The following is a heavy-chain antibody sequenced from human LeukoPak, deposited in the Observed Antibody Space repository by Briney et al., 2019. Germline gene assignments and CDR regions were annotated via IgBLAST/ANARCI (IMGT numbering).Heavy chain of an antibody. V-gene: IGHV1-2*02. J-gene: IGHJ4*02. CDR2: INPNGGGT. Sequence: ASVKVSCEASGYTFTGYYMHWVRQAPGQGLEWMGWINPNGGGTNYAQKFQGRVTMTRDTSISTAYMELSRLRSDDTAVYYCARAEPVVTAIDYWGQGTLVTVSS. CDR3: ARAEPVVTAIDY. D-gene: IGHD2-21*02. CDR1: GYTFTGYY.